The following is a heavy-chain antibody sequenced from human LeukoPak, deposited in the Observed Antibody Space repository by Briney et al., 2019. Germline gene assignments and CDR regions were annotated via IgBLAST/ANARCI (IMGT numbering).Heavy chain of an antibody. J-gene: IGHJ3*02. CDR1: GGSISSGGYY. D-gene: IGHD1-1*01. CDR2: IYYSGST. V-gene: IGHV4-31*03. Sequence: PSQTLSLTCTVSGGSISSGGYYWSWIRQHPGKGLEWIGYIYYSGSTYYNPSLKSRVTISVDTSKNQFSLKLSSVTAADTAVYYCARDTGTTGAFDIWGQGTMVTVSS. CDR3: ARDTGTTGAFDI.